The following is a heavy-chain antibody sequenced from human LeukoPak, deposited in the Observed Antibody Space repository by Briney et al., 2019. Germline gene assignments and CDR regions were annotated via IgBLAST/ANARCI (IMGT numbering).Heavy chain of an antibody. CDR1: GGSISSYY. CDR3: ARDSSGEPLFDY. Sequence: SETLSLTCTVSGGSISSYYWSWIRQLPEKGLEWIGYIYYSGSTNYNPSLKSRVTISVDTSKNQFSLKLSSVTAADTAVYYCARDSSGEPLFDYWGQGTLVTVSS. D-gene: IGHD1-26*01. V-gene: IGHV4-59*01. CDR2: IYYSGST. J-gene: IGHJ4*02.